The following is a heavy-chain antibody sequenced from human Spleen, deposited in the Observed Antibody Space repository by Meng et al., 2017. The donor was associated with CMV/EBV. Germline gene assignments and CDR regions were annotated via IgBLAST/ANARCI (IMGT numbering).Heavy chain of an antibody. V-gene: IGHV3-21*01. D-gene: IGHD3-3*01. CDR2: ISSSSSYI. J-gene: IGHJ6*02. CDR3: ARDASPQSYYDFWSGSFSYYYYYGMDV. Sequence: GESLKISCAASGFTFSSYSMNWVRQAPGKGLEWVSSISSSSSYIYYADSVKGRFTISRDNAKNSLYLQMNSLRAEDTAVYYCARDASPQSYYDFWSGSFSYYYYYGMDVRGQGTTVTVSS. CDR1: GFTFSSYS.